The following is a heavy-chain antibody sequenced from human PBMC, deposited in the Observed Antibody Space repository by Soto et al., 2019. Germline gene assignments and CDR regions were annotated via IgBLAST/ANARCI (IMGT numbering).Heavy chain of an antibody. D-gene: IGHD5-18*01. CDR3: AKGGRYNYGTDAFDI. J-gene: IGHJ3*02. Sequence: EVHLLESGGGLVQPGGSLRLSCAASGFTFTSYVMSWVRQAPGKGLDWVSHISGSGGSTYHADSVKGRFTISRDNSKNTLYLQMNSLRAEDTAVYYCAKGGRYNYGTDAFDIWGQGTMVTVSS. CDR2: ISGSGGST. V-gene: IGHV3-23*01. CDR1: GFTFTSYV.